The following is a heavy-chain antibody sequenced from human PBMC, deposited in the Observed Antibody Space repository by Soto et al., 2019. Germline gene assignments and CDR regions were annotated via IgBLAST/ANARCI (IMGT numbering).Heavy chain of an antibody. J-gene: IGHJ4*02. CDR1: GFTFSSYA. D-gene: IGHD3-10*01. V-gene: IGHV3-64*01. CDR3: ARAGRDGYYFDY. CDR2: ISSNGGST. Sequence: PGGFLRLSCAASGFTFSSYAMHWVRQAPGKGLEYVSAISSNGGSTYYANSVKGRFTISRDDSKNTLYLQMGSLRAEDMAVYYCARAGRDGYYFDYWGQGTLVTVSS.